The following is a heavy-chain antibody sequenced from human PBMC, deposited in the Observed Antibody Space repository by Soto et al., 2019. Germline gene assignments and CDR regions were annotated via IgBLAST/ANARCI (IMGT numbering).Heavy chain of an antibody. CDR3: ARERRQKGLAFDF. D-gene: IGHD1-1*01. Sequence: PSETLSLTCTVSADSMNNYYWSWIRQPPGKGLEWIGYVHNSGINNYNPSLKSRVNISLVTSKNHFSLELTSVTTADTAVYYCARERRQKGLAFDFWGQGRMVTVSS. CDR2: VHNSGIN. CDR1: ADSMNNYY. V-gene: IGHV4-59*01. J-gene: IGHJ3*01.